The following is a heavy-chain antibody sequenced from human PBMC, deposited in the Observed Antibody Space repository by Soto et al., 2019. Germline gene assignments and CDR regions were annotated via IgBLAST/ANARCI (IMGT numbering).Heavy chain of an antibody. CDR3: ATDRTELVGDYYGMDV. J-gene: IGHJ6*02. Sequence: VXSVKVSYKVAGYTLTELSMHWVRQAPGRGLEWMGGFDPEDGETIYAQKFQGRVTMTEDTSTDTAYMELSSLRSEDTAVYYCATDRTELVGDYYGMDVWGQGTTVTVSS. V-gene: IGHV1-24*01. CDR2: FDPEDGET. D-gene: IGHD6-13*01. CDR1: GYTLTELS.